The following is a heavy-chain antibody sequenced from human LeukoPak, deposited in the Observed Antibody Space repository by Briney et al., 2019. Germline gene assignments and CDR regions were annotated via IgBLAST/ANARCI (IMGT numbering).Heavy chain of an antibody. V-gene: IGHV1-69*05. Sequence: ASVKVSCKASEGTFSSYAISWVRQAPGQGLEWMGRIIPIFGTANYAQKFQGRVTITTDESTSTAYMELSSLRSEDTAVYYCARDPRATTVTTYWFDPWGQGNLVTVSS. J-gene: IGHJ5*02. CDR1: EGTFSSYA. CDR3: ARDPRATTVTTYWFDP. CDR2: IIPIFGTA. D-gene: IGHD4-17*01.